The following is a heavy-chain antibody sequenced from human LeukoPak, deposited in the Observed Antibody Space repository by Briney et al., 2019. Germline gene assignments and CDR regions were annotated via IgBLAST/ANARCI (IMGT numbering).Heavy chain of an antibody. J-gene: IGHJ4*02. CDR3: ASLLNSSGFDY. Sequence: SETLSLTCTVSGGSISSYYWSWIRQPPGKGLEWIGYIYYSGSTNYNPSLKNRVTISVDTSKNQFSLKLSSVTAADTAVYYCASLLNSSGFDYWGQGTLVTVSS. D-gene: IGHD6-19*01. V-gene: IGHV4-59*01. CDR1: GGSISSYY. CDR2: IYYSGST.